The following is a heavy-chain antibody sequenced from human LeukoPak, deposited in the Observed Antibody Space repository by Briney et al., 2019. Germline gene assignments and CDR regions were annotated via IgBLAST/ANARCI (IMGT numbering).Heavy chain of an antibody. D-gene: IGHD3-3*01. V-gene: IGHV3-7*01. CDR3: ARDKYYDFWSGYYRAYYFDY. J-gene: IGHJ4*02. CDR1: GFTFSSYW. CDR2: IKQDGSEK. Sequence: GGSLRLSCAASGFTFSSYWMSWVRQAPGKGLEWVANIKQDGSEKYYVDSVKGRFTISRDNAKNSLYLQMNSLRAEDTAVYYCARDKYYDFWSGYYRAYYFDYWGQGTLVTVSS.